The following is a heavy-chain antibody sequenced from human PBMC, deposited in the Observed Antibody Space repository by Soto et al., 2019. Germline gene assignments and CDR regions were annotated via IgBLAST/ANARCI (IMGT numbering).Heavy chain of an antibody. V-gene: IGHV4-30-2*01. J-gene: IGHJ4*02. CDR2: IYHSGST. CDR3: ARGAITNRLDY. Sequence: SEALSLTCAVSGGSISSGGYSWSLIRQPPGKGLEWIGYIYHSGSTYYNPSLKSRVTISVDRSKNQFSLKLSSVTAADTAVYYCARGAITNRLDYWGQGTLVTVSS. CDR1: GGSISSGGYS. D-gene: IGHD3-16*01.